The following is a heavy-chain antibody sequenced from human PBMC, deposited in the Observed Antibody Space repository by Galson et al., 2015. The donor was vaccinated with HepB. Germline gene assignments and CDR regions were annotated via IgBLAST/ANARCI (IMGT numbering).Heavy chain of an antibody. D-gene: IGHD6-13*01. Sequence: TLSLTCAVSGGSVSSGGYSWSWIRQPPGKGLEWTGHIYHSGGTYYNPSLKSRITISLDTSKNQFSLKLTYVTAADPAVYYSARRLASPGNLYYDGMDLWGQGTTVTVSS. CDR3: ARRLASPGNLYYDGMDL. J-gene: IGHJ6*02. V-gene: IGHV4-30-4*07. CDR2: IYHSGGT. CDR1: GGSVSSGGYS.